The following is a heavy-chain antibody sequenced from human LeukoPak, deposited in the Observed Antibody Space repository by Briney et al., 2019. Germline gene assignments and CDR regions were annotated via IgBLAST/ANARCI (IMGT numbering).Heavy chain of an antibody. CDR2: MNPNSGNT. V-gene: IGHV1-8*03. Sequence: ASVKVSCKASGYTFTSYDINWVRQATGQGLEWMGWMNPNSGNTGYAQKFQGRVTITRNTSISTAYMELSSLRSEDTAVYYCARVLIYGGNFDYWGQGTLVTVSS. D-gene: IGHD4-23*01. CDR1: GYTFTSYD. J-gene: IGHJ4*02. CDR3: ARVLIYGGNFDY.